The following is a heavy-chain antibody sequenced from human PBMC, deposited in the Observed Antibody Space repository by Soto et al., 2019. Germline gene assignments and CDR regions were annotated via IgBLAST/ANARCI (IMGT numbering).Heavy chain of an antibody. J-gene: IGHJ4*02. D-gene: IGHD5-12*01. CDR1: GGSISSGGYS. CDR2: IYHSGST. V-gene: IGHV4-30-2*01. Sequence: SETLSLTCAVSGGSISSGGYSWSWIRQPPGKGLEWIGYIYHSGSTYYNPSLKSRVTISVDRSKNQFSLKLSSVTAADTAVYYCARSSRIVATLVDYWGQGTPVTVSS. CDR3: ARSSRIVATLVDY.